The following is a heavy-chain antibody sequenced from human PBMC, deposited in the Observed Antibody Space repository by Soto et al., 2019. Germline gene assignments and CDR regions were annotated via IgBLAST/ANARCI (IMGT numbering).Heavy chain of an antibody. CDR2: IYSGGST. Sequence: EVQLVESGGGLVQPGGSLRLSCAASGFTVSSNYMSWVRQAPGKGLEWVTVIYSGGSTYYADSVKGRFTISRDNSKNTLYLQMNSLRAEDTAVYYCARVLHDYSNYAARIAGWFDPWGQGTLVTVSS. D-gene: IGHD4-4*01. CDR3: ARVLHDYSNYAARIAGWFDP. V-gene: IGHV3-66*01. CDR1: GFTVSSNY. J-gene: IGHJ5*02.